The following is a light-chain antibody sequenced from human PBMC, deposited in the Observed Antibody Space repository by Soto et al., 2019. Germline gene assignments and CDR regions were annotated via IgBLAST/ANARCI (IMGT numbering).Light chain of an antibody. CDR3: SSYTGSSTYL. CDR2: DVT. J-gene: IGLJ1*01. CDR1: SSDVGAYNH. Sequence: QSVLTQPASVSGSPGQSITISCTGTSSDVGAYNHVSWYQQHPGKAPKLMICDVTDRPSGVSNRFSGSKSGNTASLTISGLQAEDEADYYCSSYTGSSTYLFGTGTKVPVL. V-gene: IGLV2-14*01.